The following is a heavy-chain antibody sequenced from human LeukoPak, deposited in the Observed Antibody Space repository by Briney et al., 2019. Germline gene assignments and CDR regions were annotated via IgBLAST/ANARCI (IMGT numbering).Heavy chain of an antibody. CDR1: GFTFSRSA. CDR2: IGGSGSGT. J-gene: IGHJ5*02. Sequence: PGGSLRLSCAASGFTFSRSAMNWVRQAPGKGLEWVSVIGGSGSGTHYANSVKGRFTISRDNSKNTLYLQMNILSAEDTAVYYCAKDWYDHWGQGTLVTVSS. V-gene: IGHV3-23*01. CDR3: AKDWYDH.